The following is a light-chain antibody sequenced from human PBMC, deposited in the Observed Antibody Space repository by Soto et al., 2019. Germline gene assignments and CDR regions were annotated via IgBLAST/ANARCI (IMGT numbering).Light chain of an antibody. CDR3: QQYNSSSRA. Sequence: DIQMTQSPSTLSASVGDRVTITCRAIQRIGTWLAWYQHKPWKAPKLLIYDASTLEGEVPSRFSGSRSGTEFTFTISSLQPDDFATYYFQQYNSSSRAFGQGTKVEIK. CDR1: QRIGTW. J-gene: IGKJ1*01. V-gene: IGKV1-5*01. CDR2: DAS.